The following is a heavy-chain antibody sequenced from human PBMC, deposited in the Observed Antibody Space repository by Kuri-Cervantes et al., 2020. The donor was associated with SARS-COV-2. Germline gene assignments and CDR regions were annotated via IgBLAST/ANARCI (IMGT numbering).Heavy chain of an antibody. D-gene: IGHD3-3*01. J-gene: IGHJ4*02. V-gene: IGHV1-69*13. Sequence: SVKVSCKASGGTFNNYAISWVRQAPGQGLEWMGGIIPVLTTPTYAQKFHGRVTPSADESTSTVYMELSSLTSEDTAMYYCAGPHRYFDFWSGKTPFDNWGQGTLVTVSS. CDR3: AGPHRYFDFWSGKTPFDN. CDR2: IIPVLTTP. CDR1: GGTFNNYA.